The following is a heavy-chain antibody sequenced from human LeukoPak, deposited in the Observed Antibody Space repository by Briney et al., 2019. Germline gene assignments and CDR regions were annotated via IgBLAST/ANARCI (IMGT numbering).Heavy chain of an antibody. CDR3: ATRCSSSSGPHYYYYMDV. J-gene: IGHJ6*03. D-gene: IGHD6-6*01. CDR2: INHSGST. V-gene: IGHV4-34*01. CDR1: GGSFSGYY. Sequence: PSETLSLTCAVYGGSFSGYYWSWIRQPPGKGLEWIGEINHSGSTNYNPSLKSRVTISVDTSKNQFSLKLSSVTAADTAVYYCATRCSSSSGPHYYYYMDVWGKGTTVTVSS.